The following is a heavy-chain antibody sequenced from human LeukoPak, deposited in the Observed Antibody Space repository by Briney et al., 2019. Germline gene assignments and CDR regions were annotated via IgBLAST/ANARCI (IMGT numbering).Heavy chain of an antibody. D-gene: IGHD6-19*01. J-gene: IGHJ4*02. CDR2: IHYSGST. Sequence: SQTLSLTCTVSGGSISSGGYYWSWIRQPPGKGLEWIGYIHYSGSTNYNPSLKSRVTISVDTSKNQFSLKLSSVTAADTAVYYCATLSSGWYFDYWGQGTLVTVSS. V-gene: IGHV4-61*08. CDR3: ATLSSGWYFDY. CDR1: GGSISSGGYY.